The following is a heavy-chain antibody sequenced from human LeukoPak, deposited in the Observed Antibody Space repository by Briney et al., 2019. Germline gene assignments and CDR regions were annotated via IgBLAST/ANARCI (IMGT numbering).Heavy chain of an antibody. CDR2: IIPIFGTA. CDR3: ARVRSYGSGSYYSYYFDY. Sequence: SVKVSCKASGGTFSSYAISWARQAPGQGLEWMGGIIPIFGTANYAQKFQGRVTITADESTSTAYMELSSLRSEDTAVYYCARVRSYGSGSYYSYYFDYWGQGTLVTVSS. CDR1: GGTFSSYA. J-gene: IGHJ4*02. D-gene: IGHD3-10*01. V-gene: IGHV1-69*13.